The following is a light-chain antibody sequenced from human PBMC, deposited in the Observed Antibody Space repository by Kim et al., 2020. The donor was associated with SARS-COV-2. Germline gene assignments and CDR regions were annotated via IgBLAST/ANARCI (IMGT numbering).Light chain of an antibody. CDR3: AAWDDSFWV. V-gene: IGLV1-47*01. CDR2: RNN. CDR1: SSNIGSNY. Sequence: PGQRVTISGYGSSSNIGSNYVYWYQQLPGTAPKLLIYRNNQRPSGVPDRFSGSKSGTSASLAISGLRSEDEADYYCAAWDDSFWVFGGGTQLTVL. J-gene: IGLJ3*02.